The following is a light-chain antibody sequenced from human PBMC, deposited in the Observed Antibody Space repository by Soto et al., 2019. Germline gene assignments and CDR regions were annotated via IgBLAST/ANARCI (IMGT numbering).Light chain of an antibody. J-gene: IGKJ3*01. CDR2: AAP. Sequence: DIQMTQSPSPLSASVGDRATISCRASQTITTFLSWYQQKPGKAPKLLIYAAPSLQSGVPSRFSGSGSGTEFTLTISSLQPEDAATYYCQQTFNSLFTFGPGTKVDFK. V-gene: IGKV1-39*01. CDR3: QQTFNSLFT. CDR1: QTITTF.